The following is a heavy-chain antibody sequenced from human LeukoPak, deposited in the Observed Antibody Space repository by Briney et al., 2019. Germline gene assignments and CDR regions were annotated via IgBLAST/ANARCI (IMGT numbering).Heavy chain of an antibody. CDR1: GFTFSSYS. D-gene: IGHD2-2*01. Sequence: PGGSLRLSCAASGFTFSSYSMNWVRQAPGKGLEWVSYISSSSSTIYYADSVKGRFTISRDNSKNTLYLQMNSLRAEDTAVYYCARWYCSSTNCYYDYWGQGTLVTVSS. CDR3: ARWYCSSTNCYYDY. CDR2: ISSSSSTI. V-gene: IGHV3-48*01. J-gene: IGHJ4*02.